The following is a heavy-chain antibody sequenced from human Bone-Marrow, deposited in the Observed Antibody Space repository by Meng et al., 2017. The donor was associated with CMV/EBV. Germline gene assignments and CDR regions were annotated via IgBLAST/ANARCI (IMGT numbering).Heavy chain of an antibody. V-gene: IGHV5-51*01. J-gene: IGHJ6*02. D-gene: IGHD3-3*01. CDR2: IYPGDSDT. CDR3: ARHRQYDFWSGYFQVGDMDV. Sequence: GESLKISCKGSGYSFTSYWIGWVRQMPGKGLEWMGIIYPGDSDTRYSPSFQGQVTISADKSIRTAYLQWSSLKASDTAMYYCARHRQYDFWSGYFQVGDMDVWGQGTTVTVSS. CDR1: GYSFTSYW.